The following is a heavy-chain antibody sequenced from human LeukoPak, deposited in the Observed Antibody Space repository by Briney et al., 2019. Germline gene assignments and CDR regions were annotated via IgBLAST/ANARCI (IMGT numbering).Heavy chain of an antibody. CDR3: ARHGYYGSGSYYSFDY. D-gene: IGHD3-10*01. V-gene: IGHV5-10-1*01. Sequence: GASVKVSCKASRGTFSSYAISWVRQAPGQGLEWMGRIDPSDSYTNYSPSFQGHVTISADKSISTAYLQWSSLKASDTAMYYCARHGYYGSGSYYSFDYWGQGTLVTVSS. CDR1: RGTFSSYA. CDR2: IDPSDSYT. J-gene: IGHJ4*02.